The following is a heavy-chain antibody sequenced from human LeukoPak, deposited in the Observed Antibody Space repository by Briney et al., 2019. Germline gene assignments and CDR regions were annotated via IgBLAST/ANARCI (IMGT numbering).Heavy chain of an antibody. J-gene: IGHJ4*02. V-gene: IGHV5-51*01. Sequence: GESLKISCKGSGYSFTSYWIGWVRQMPGKGLEWMGIIYPGDSDTRSSPSFQGQVTISADKSISTAFLQWSSLKASDSAMYYCARGRRPGPGWLRFPYFDYWGQGALVTVSS. D-gene: IGHD5-12*01. CDR1: GYSFTSYW. CDR2: IYPGDSDT. CDR3: ARGRRPGPGWLRFPYFDY.